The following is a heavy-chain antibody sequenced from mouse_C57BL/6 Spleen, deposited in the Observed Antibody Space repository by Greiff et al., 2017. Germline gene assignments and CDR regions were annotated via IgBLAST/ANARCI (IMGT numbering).Heavy chain of an antibody. D-gene: IGHD2-2*01. CDR2: IDPSDSET. CDR3: ARGLRGGYFDY. J-gene: IGHJ2*01. Sequence: QVHVKQPGAELVRPGSSVKLSCKASGYTFTSYWMHWVKQRPIQGLEWIGNIDPSDSETHYNQKFKDKATLTVDKSSSTAYMQLSSLTSEDSAVYYCARGLRGGYFDYWGQGTTLAVSS. CDR1: GYTFTSYW. V-gene: IGHV1-52*01.